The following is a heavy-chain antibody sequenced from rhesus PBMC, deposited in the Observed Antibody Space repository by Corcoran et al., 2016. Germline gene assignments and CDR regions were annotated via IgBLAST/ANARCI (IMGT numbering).Heavy chain of an antibody. Sequence: QVQLQESGPGLVKPSETLSLTCAVSGGSISDDYYWSWIRQPPGKGLEWIGYIYGSGGGTTYNPSLKNRVTISIDTSKNQFSLKLSSVTAADTAVYYCAGGDAFDFWGQGLRVTVSS. CDR3: AGGDAFDF. V-gene: IGHV4-106*01. J-gene: IGHJ3*01. CDR1: GGSISDDYY. CDR2: IYGSGGGT.